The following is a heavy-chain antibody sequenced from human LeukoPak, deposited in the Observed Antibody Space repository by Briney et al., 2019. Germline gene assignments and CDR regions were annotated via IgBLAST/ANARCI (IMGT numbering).Heavy chain of an antibody. Sequence: ASVKVSCKASGYTFTNYGMTWVRQAPGHGLEWMGWISAYHGNTNYAQKFQGRVTMTTDTSTSTAYMELRSLRSDDTAVYYCARTSWDYSGSYYPDYWGQGALVTVSS. D-gene: IGHD1-26*01. CDR1: GYTFTNYG. CDR2: ISAYHGNT. V-gene: IGHV1-18*01. CDR3: ARTSWDYSGSYYPDY. J-gene: IGHJ4*02.